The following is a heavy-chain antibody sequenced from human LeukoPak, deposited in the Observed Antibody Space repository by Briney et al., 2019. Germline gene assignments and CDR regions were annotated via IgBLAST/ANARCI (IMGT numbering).Heavy chain of an antibody. V-gene: IGHV3-11*06. D-gene: IGHD1-1*01. CDR3: ARAAVAGTVHDY. CDR2: ITSSSSYT. J-gene: IGHJ4*02. CDR1: GFTVSSNY. Sequence: PGGSLRLSCAASGFTVSSNYMSWIRQAPGKGLEWLSYITSSSSYTNYADSVKGRFTISRDNAKTSLYLQLNSLRAEDTAVYYCARAAVAGTVHDYWGQGTLVTVSS.